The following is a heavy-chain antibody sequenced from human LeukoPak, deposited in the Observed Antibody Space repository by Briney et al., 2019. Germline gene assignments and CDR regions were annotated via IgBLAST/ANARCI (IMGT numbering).Heavy chain of an antibody. CDR3: ARVQDTAMVSPFDY. V-gene: IGHV1-2*02. CDR1: GYTFTGYY. J-gene: IGHJ4*02. Sequence: ASVKVSCKASGYTFTGYYMHWVRQAPGQGLEWMGWINPNSGGTNYAQKFQGRVTMTRDTSISTAYMELSRLRSDDTAVYYCARVQDTAMVSPFDYWGQGTLVTVSS. CDR2: INPNSGGT. D-gene: IGHD5-18*01.